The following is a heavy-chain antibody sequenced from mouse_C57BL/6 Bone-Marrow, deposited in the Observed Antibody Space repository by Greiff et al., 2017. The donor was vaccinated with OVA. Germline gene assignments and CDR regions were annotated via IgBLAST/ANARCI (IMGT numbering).Heavy chain of an antibody. J-gene: IGHJ2*01. D-gene: IGHD2-4*01. Sequence: EVKLMESGGGLVQPGGSLKLSCAASGFTFSDYYMYWVRQTPEKRLEWVAYISNGGGSTYYPDTVKGRFTISRDNAKNTLYLQMSRLKSEDTAMYYCARYYDYFDYWGQGTTLTVSS. CDR3: ARYYDYFDY. CDR1: GFTFSDYY. V-gene: IGHV5-12*01. CDR2: ISNGGGST.